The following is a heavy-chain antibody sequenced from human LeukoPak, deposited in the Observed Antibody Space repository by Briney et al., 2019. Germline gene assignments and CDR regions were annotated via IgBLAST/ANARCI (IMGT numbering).Heavy chain of an antibody. V-gene: IGHV5-51*01. J-gene: IGHJ3*02. CDR1: GYTFTNYW. D-gene: IGHD6-19*01. Sequence: GESLKISCKASGYTFTNYWIGWVRQMPGKGLEWMGIIYPGDSDTRYSPSFQGQVTISADKSISAAYLQWTSLKASDTAMYYCARCIAVAGTCTFDIWGQGTMVTVSS. CDR2: IYPGDSDT. CDR3: ARCIAVAGTCTFDI.